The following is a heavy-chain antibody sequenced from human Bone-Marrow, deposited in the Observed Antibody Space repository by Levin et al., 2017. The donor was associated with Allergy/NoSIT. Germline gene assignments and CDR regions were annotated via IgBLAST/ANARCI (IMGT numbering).Heavy chain of an antibody. CDR3: AKELVVAATSLYYYYGMDV. J-gene: IGHJ6*02. CDR2: ISYDGSNK. V-gene: IGHV3-30*18. Sequence: GESLKISCAASGFTFSSYGMHWVRQAPGKGLEWVAVISYDGSNKYYADSVKGRFTISRDNSKNTLYLQMNSLRAEDTAVYYCAKELVVAATSLYYYYGMDVWGQGTTVTVSS. CDR1: GFTFSSYG. D-gene: IGHD2-15*01.